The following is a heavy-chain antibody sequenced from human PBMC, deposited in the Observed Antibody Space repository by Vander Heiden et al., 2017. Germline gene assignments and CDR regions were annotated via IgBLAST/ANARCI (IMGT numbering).Heavy chain of an antibody. CDR1: GFTFSNAW. D-gene: IGHD4-17*01. CDR2: IKSKTDGGTT. Sequence: EVQLVESGGGLVKPGGSLRLSCAASGFTFSNAWMNWVRQAPGKGLEWVGSIKSKTDGGTTDYAAPVIGRFSISRDDSKDTLFLQMTSLKTEDTAVYYCTTGEARDAVSPHRAYGMDVWGQGTTVTVSS. V-gene: IGHV3-15*07. CDR3: TTGEARDAVSPHRAYGMDV. J-gene: IGHJ6*02.